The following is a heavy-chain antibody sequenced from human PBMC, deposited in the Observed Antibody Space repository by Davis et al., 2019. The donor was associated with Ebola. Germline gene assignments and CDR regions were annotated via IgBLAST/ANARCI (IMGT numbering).Heavy chain of an antibody. CDR2: INSDGSST. CDR1: GFTFSSYW. V-gene: IGHV3-74*01. CDR3: TMSGSRFDY. J-gene: IGHJ4*02. Sequence: GESLKISCAASGFTFSSYWMHWVRQAPGKGLVWVSRINSDGSSTSYADSVKGRFTISRDNAKNTLYLQMNSLRAEDTAVYYCTMSGSRFDYWGQGTLVTVSS. D-gene: IGHD1-26*01.